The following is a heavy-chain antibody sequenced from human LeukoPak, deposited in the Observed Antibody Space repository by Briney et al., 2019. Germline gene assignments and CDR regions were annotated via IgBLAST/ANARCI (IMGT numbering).Heavy chain of an antibody. V-gene: IGHV3-11*01. D-gene: IGHD3-10*01. CDR1: GFTFSDYY. CDR2: ISSSGSTI. CDR3: ARDRITMVRELTKGAFDI. J-gene: IGHJ3*02. Sequence: GGSLRLSCAASGFTFSDYYMSWIRQAPGKGLEWVSYISSSGSTIYYADSVKGRFTISRDNAKNSLYLQMNSLRAEDTAVYYCARDRITMVRELTKGAFDIWGQGTMVTVSS.